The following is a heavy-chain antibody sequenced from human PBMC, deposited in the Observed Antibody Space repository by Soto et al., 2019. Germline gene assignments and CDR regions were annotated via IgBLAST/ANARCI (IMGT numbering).Heavy chain of an antibody. Sequence: SDALSLTCTVSGGSISSSSYYWGWIRQPPGKGLEWIGSIYYSGSTYYNPSLKSRVTISVDTSKNQFSLKLSSVTAADTAVYYCARHETYSSGWYVQPGYYYGMDVWGQGTTVPLSS. CDR2: IYYSGST. J-gene: IGHJ6*02. CDR1: GGSISSSSYY. V-gene: IGHV4-39*01. CDR3: ARHETYSSGWYVQPGYYYGMDV. D-gene: IGHD6-19*01.